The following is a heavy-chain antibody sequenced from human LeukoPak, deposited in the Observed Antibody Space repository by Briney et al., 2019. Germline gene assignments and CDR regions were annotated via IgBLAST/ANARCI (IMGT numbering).Heavy chain of an antibody. CDR1: GFTFSSYG. D-gene: IGHD4-17*01. J-gene: IGHJ4*02. V-gene: IGHV3-30*02. CDR2: IRYDGSNK. Sequence: GGPLRLSCAASGFTFSSYGMHWVRQAPGKGLEWVAFIRYDGSNKYYADSVKGRFTISRDNSKNTLYLQMNSLRAEDTAVYYCAKANGDYGRGGIDYWGQGTLVTVSS. CDR3: AKANGDYGRGGIDY.